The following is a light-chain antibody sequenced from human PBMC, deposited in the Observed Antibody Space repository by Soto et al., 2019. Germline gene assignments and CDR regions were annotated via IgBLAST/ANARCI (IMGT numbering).Light chain of an antibody. V-gene: IGKV3-20*01. CDR2: GAS. CDR1: QSVSSSY. J-gene: IGKJ2*01. Sequence: EIVSTQSPGTLSLSPGERATLSCRASQSVSSSYLAWYQQKPGQAPRLLIYGASSRATGIPDRFSGSGSGTDFTLTISRLEPEDFAVYYCQQYGSSLLYTFGQGTKLEIK. CDR3: QQYGSSLLYT.